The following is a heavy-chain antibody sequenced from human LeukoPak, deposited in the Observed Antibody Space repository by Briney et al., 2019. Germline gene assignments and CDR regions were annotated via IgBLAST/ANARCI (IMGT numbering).Heavy chain of an antibody. CDR2: ISGSGGST. V-gene: IGHV3-23*01. CDR1: GFTFSSYA. Sequence: GGSLRLSCAASGFTFSSYAMSWVRQAPGKGLEWVSAISGSGGSTYYADSVKGRFTISRDNSKNTLYLQTNSLRPDDTAVYYCAKDRAGGSVWYAFDPWGQGTLVTVSS. CDR3: AKDRAGGSVWYAFDP. J-gene: IGHJ5*02. D-gene: IGHD6-13*01.